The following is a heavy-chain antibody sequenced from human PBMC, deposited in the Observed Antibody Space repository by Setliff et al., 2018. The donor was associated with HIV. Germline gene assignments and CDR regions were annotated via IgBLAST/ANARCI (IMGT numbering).Heavy chain of an antibody. V-gene: IGHV3-23*01. CDR3: TRKLAPGHGMDV. Sequence: GGSLRLSCAASGFTFSTYAMGWVRQAPGKGLEWVSTVGAVGAPTHYAESVKGRFTISKDNSRDTLYLQMSSLRVEDTTVYYCTRKLAPGHGMDVWDQGTTVTVSS. CDR1: GFTFSTYA. CDR2: VGAVGAPT. D-gene: IGHD3-3*02. J-gene: IGHJ6*02.